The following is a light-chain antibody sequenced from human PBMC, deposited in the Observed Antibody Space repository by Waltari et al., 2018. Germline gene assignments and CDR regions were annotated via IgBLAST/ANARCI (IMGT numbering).Light chain of an antibody. CDR3: QQFNTYPIP. CDR1: HSISTW. J-gene: IGKJ3*01. CDR2: EAS. V-gene: IGKV1-5*03. Sequence: DIQMTQSPSTLSASVGDRVTITCRASHSISTWWAWYRQKPGQAPKLLIYEASSLENGVPSRCSGSGSGTEFTLTISSLQPDDLATYYCQQFNTYPIPFGRGTKLDIK.